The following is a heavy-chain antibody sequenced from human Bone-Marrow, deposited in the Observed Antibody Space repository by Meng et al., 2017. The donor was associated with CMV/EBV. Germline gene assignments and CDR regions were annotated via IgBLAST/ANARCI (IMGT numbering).Heavy chain of an antibody. D-gene: IGHD3-10*01. J-gene: IGHJ5*02. CDR1: GGTLSSYA. V-gene: IGHV1-69*06. CDR2: IIPIFGTA. Sequence: SGGTLSSYAISWVRQAPGQGLEWMGGIIPIFGTANYAQKFQGRVTITADKSTSTAYMELSSLRSEDTAVYYCARGAPQGEEDWFDPWGQGTLVTVSS. CDR3: ARGAPQGEEDWFDP.